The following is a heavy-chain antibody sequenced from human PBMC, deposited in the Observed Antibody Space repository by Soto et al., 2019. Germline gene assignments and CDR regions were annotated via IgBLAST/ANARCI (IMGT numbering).Heavy chain of an antibody. V-gene: IGHV5-10-1*01. CDR2: IDPSDSYT. D-gene: IGHD2-2*01. Sequence: GESLKISCKGSGYIFTSYWISWVRQMPGKGLEWMGRIDPSDSYTNYSPSFQGHVTISADKSISTACLQWSSLKASDTAMYYCANHGCSSTSGCRHPRYYYGLDVWGQGTTVTVSS. J-gene: IGHJ6*02. CDR3: ANHGCSSTSGCRHPRYYYGLDV. CDR1: GYIFTSYW.